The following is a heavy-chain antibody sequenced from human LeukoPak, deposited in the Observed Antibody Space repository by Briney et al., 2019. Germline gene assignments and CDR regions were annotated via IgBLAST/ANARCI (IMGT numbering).Heavy chain of an antibody. V-gene: IGHV3-11*01. Sequence: PGGSLRLSCAASGFTFSDYYMSWIRQAPGKGLEWVSYISSSGSTIYYADSVKGRFTISRDNAKNSLYLQMNSLRAEDTAVYYCARGLLPYYDYYMDVWGKGTTVTVSS. J-gene: IGHJ6*03. CDR2: ISSSGSTI. D-gene: IGHD2-15*01. CDR3: ARGLLPYYDYYMDV. CDR1: GFTFSDYY.